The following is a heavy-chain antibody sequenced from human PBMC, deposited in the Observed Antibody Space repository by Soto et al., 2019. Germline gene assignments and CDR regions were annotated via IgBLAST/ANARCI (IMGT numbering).Heavy chain of an antibody. J-gene: IGHJ5*02. V-gene: IGHV3-13*01. CDR1: GFTFSSYD. CDR3: ARALYGSGSYYRNWFDP. D-gene: IGHD3-10*01. CDR2: IGTAGDT. Sequence: EVQLVESGGGLVQPGGSLRLSCAASGFTFSSYDMHWVRQATGKGLEWVSAIGTAGDTYYPGSVKGRFTISRENAKNSLYRQMNSLRAEDTAVYYCARALYGSGSYYRNWFDPWGQGTLVTVSS.